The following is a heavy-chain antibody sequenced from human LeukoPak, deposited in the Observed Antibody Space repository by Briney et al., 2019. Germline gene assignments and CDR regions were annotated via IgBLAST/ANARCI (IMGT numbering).Heavy chain of an antibody. CDR2: IKQDGSEK. CDR1: GFTFSSYA. V-gene: IGHV3-7*03. D-gene: IGHD3-3*01. J-gene: IGHJ6*02. CDR3: AREEYYDFWSGYYMRNYYYYGMDV. Sequence: GGSLRLSCAASGFTFSSYAMSRVRQAPGKGLEWVANIKQDGSEKYYVDSVKGRFTISRDNAKNSLYLQMNSLRAEDTAVYYCAREEYYDFWSGYYMRNYYYYGMDVWGQGTTVTVSS.